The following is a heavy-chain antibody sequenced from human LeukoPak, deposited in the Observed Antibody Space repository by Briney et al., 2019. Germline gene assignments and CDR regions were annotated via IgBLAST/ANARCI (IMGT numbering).Heavy chain of an antibody. J-gene: IGHJ3*02. Sequence: PGGSLRLSCAASGFTFSSYGMHWVRQAPGKGLEWVAVISYDGSNKYYADSVKGRFTISRDNSKNTLYLQMNSPRAEDTAVYYCAGLNAFDIWGQGTMVTVSS. V-gene: IGHV3-30*03. CDR3: AGLNAFDI. CDR1: GFTFSSYG. CDR2: ISYDGSNK.